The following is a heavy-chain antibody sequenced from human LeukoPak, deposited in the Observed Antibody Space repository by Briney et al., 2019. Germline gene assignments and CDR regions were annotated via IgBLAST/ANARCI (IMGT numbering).Heavy chain of an antibody. CDR2: IIPISGTA. J-gene: IGHJ4*02. V-gene: IGHV1-69*01. CDR3: ASSNYYGSGSFPDY. D-gene: IGHD3-10*01. Sequence: SVKVSCKASGGTFSSYAISWVRQAPGQGLEWMGGIIPISGTANYAQKFQGRVTITADESTSTAYMELSSLRSEDTAVYYCASSNYYGSGSFPDYWGQGTLVTVSS. CDR1: GGTFSSYA.